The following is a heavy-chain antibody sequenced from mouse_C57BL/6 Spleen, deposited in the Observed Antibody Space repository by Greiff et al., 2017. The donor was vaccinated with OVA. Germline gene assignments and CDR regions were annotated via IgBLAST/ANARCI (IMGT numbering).Heavy chain of an antibody. CDR3: ARDANWDGWYFDV. Sequence: EVNVVESGGGLVQSGRSLRLSCATSGFTFSDFYMEWVRQAPGKGLEWIAASRNKANDYTTEYSASVKGRFIVSRDTSQSILYLQMNALRAEDNAIYYCARDANWDGWYFDVWGTGTTVTVSS. J-gene: IGHJ1*03. CDR1: GFTFSDFY. CDR2: SRNKANDYTT. D-gene: IGHD4-1*01. V-gene: IGHV7-1*01.